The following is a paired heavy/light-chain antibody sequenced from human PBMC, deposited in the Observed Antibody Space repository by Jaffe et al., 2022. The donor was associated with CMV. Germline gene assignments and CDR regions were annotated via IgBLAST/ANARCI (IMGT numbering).Light chain of an antibody. Sequence: QSALTQPASVSGSPGQSITISCTGTSSDVGSYNLVSWYQQHPGKAPKLMIYEVSKRPSGVSNRFSGSKSGNTASLTISGLQAEDEADYYCCSYAGSSTFEAVFGGGTKLTVL. CDR3: CSYAGSSTFEAV. J-gene: IGLJ2*01. CDR2: EVS. V-gene: IGLV2-23*02. CDR1: SSDVGSYNL.
Heavy chain of an antibody. Sequence: QVQLQESGPGLVKPSETLSLTCTVSGGSISSYYWSWIRQPAGKGLEWIGRIYTSGSTNYNPSLKSRVTMSVDTSKNQFSLKLSSVTAADTAVYYCARGEVPYDFWSGYYYYGMDVWGQGTTVTVSS. CDR2: IYTSGST. V-gene: IGHV4-4*07. CDR1: GGSISSYY. J-gene: IGHJ6*02. CDR3: ARGEVPYDFWSGYYYYGMDV. D-gene: IGHD3-3*01.